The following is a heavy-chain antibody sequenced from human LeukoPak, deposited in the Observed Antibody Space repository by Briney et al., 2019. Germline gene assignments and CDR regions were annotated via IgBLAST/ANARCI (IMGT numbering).Heavy chain of an antibody. CDR2: INHSGST. CDR1: GGSFSGYY. Sequence: SETLSLTCAVYGGSFSGYYWSWIRQPPGKGLEWIGEINHSGSTNYNPSLKSRVTISVDTSKNQFSLKLSSVTAADTAVYYCARSYYDILTGYYNDYWGQGTLVTVSS. D-gene: IGHD3-9*01. CDR3: ARSYYDILTGYYNDY. J-gene: IGHJ4*02. V-gene: IGHV4-34*01.